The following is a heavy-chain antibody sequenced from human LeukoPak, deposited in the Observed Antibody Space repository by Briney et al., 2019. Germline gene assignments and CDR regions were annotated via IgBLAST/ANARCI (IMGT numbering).Heavy chain of an antibody. V-gene: IGHV4-61*02. D-gene: IGHD1-26*01. CDR1: GGSISSGSYY. J-gene: IGHJ2*01. CDR2: IYTSGST. Sequence: PSETLSLTCSVSGGSISSGSYYWSWIRQPAGKGLEWIGRIYTSGSTNYNPSLKSRVTISVDTSKNQFSLKLSSVTAADTAVYYCARDRRGSYDWYFDLWGRGTLVSVSS. CDR3: ARDRRGSYDWYFDL.